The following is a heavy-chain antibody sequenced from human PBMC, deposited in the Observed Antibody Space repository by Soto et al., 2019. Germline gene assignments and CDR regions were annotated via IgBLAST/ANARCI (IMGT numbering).Heavy chain of an antibody. CDR2: IWYDGSNK. Sequence: PGGSLRLSCAASGFTFSSYGMHWVRQAPGKGLEWVAVIWYDGSNKYYADSVKGRFTISRDNSKNTLYLQMNSLRAEDTAVYYCAREPHISKYCSGGSCYLLSYGMDVWGQGTTVTVSS. J-gene: IGHJ6*02. D-gene: IGHD2-15*01. CDR1: GFTFSSYG. CDR3: AREPHISKYCSGGSCYLLSYGMDV. V-gene: IGHV3-33*01.